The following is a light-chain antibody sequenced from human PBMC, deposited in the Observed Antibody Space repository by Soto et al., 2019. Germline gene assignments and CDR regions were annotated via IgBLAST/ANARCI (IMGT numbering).Light chain of an antibody. Sequence: DVVMTQAPLSLSVTLGQPASISCRSSQGLVYSDGNTFLNWFHQRPGQSPRRLIYQVSNRDSGVPDRFSGSGLGTDDKLIISRVEAEDVGIYSCVQGTHWPWTFGQGTKVEIK. V-gene: IGKV2-30*01. CDR2: QVS. J-gene: IGKJ1*01. CDR3: VQGTHWPWT. CDR1: QGLVYSDGNTF.